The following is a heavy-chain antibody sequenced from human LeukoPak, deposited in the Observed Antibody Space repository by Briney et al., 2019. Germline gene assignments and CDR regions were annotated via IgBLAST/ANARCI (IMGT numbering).Heavy chain of an antibody. CDR1: GFTFSSYS. V-gene: IGHV3-48*04. J-gene: IGHJ6*03. CDR2: ISSSSSTI. Sequence: PVGSLRLSCAASGFTFSSYSMNWVRQAPGKGLEWVSYISSSSSTIYYADSVKGRFTISRDNAKNSLYLQMNSLRAEDTAVYYCARVRYYYGSGSYYNLYYMDVWGKGITVTVSS. CDR3: ARVRYYYGSGSYYNLYYMDV. D-gene: IGHD3-10*01.